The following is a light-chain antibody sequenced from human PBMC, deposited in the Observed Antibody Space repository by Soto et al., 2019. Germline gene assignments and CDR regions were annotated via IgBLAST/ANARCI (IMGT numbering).Light chain of an antibody. J-gene: IGKJ4*01. CDR1: QSVGTN. V-gene: IGKV3-15*01. CDR2: GAS. CDR3: QQYDNWPQLT. Sequence: EIVMTQSPATLSVSPGESATLSCRASQSVGTNLAWYQQKPGQAPGLLISGASTMATGIPARFSGSGSGTEFTLTISSLQSEDVAIYYCQQYDNWPQLTFGGGTKLEIK.